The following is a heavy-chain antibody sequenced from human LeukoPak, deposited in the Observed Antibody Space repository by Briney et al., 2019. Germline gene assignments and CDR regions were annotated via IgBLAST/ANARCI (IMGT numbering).Heavy chain of an antibody. V-gene: IGHV4-38-2*01. D-gene: IGHD5-12*01. CDR3: ARTVDTVATADAFDI. J-gene: IGHJ3*02. CDR2: IYHSGST. Sequence: PSETLSLTCAVSGYSISSGYYWGWIRQPPGKGLEWTGIIYHSGSTYYNPSLKSRVTISIDTSKNQFSLKLSSVTAADTAVYYCARTVDTVATADAFDIWGQGTMVTVSS. CDR1: GYSISSGYY.